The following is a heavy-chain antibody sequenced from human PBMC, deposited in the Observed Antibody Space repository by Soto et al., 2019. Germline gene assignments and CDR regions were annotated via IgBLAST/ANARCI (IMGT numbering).Heavy chain of an antibody. CDR2: ISYDGSNK. CDR3: AKDRGYSSGVFDY. D-gene: IGHD6-19*01. CDR1: GFTFSSYG. Sequence: PGGSLRLSCAASGFTFSSYGMHWVRQAPGKGLEWVAVISYDGSNKYYADSVKGRFTISRDNSKNTLYLQMNSLRADDTAVYYCAKDRGYSSGVFDYWGQGALVTVSS. V-gene: IGHV3-30*18. J-gene: IGHJ4*02.